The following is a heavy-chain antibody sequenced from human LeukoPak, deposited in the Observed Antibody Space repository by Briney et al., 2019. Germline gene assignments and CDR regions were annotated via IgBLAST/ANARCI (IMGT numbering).Heavy chain of an antibody. D-gene: IGHD6-19*01. V-gene: IGHV1-18*04. CDR2: ISAYNGNT. CDR3: AREVRGWYFDY. Sequence: EASVKVPCKASGYTFTSYGISWVRQAPGQGLEWMGWISAYNGNTNYAQKLQGRVTMTTDTSTSTAYMELRSLRSDDTAVYYCAREVRGWYFDYWGQGTLVTVSS. CDR1: GYTFTSYG. J-gene: IGHJ4*02.